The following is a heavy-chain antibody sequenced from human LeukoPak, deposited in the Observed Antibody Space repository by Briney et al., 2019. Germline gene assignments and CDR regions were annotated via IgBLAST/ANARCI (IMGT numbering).Heavy chain of an antibody. V-gene: IGHV3-23*01. J-gene: IGHJ4*02. D-gene: IGHD6-19*01. CDR1: GFTFSSYA. CDR3: AMKYGYSSGWYTHFDY. Sequence: GGSLRLSCAASGFTFSSYAMSWVHQAPGKGLEWVSAISGSGGSTYYADSVKGRFTISRDNSKDTLYLQMNSLRAEDTAVYYCAMKYGYSSGWYTHFDYWGQGTLVTVSS. CDR2: ISGSGGST.